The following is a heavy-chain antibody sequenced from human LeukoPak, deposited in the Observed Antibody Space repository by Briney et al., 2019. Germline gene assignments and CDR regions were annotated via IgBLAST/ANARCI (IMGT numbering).Heavy chain of an antibody. CDR1: GDSISSGGYF. CDR2: ISHYENA. D-gene: IGHD5-24*01. CDR3: ARDGYNSAPFDY. V-gene: IGHV4-30-2*01. Sequence: SESLSLTCTVSGDSISSGGYFWSWIRQPPGKGLEWIGYISHYENAYYNPSLSSRVTMSVDKSKNQVSLKITSVTAADTAIYYCARDGYNSAPFDYWGPGTLVTVSS. J-gene: IGHJ4*02.